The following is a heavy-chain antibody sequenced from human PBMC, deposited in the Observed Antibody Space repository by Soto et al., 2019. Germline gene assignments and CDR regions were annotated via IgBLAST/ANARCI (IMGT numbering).Heavy chain of an antibody. CDR1: GFTFNTYA. J-gene: IGHJ2*01. V-gene: IGHV3-30*18. D-gene: IGHD1-26*01. CDR2: ITPDGTEQ. Sequence: QVQLMDSGAGVVQPGRSLRLSCAASGFTFNTYAMHWVRQAPGKGLEWVAVITPDGTEQYYADSVKGRFTISRDNSKNTLYLQMNSLGLEDMSIYHCAKRGILGAQGMAYFDLWGRGTLVTVSS. CDR3: AKRGILGAQGMAYFDL.